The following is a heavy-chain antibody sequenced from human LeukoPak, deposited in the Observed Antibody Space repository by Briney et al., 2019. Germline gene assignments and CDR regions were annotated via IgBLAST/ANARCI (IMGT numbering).Heavy chain of an antibody. J-gene: IGHJ4*02. CDR3: ARHGAAAVLLFDY. CDR1: GGTFSSYA. V-gene: IGHV1-69*13. Sequence: GASVKVSCKASGGTFSSYAISWVRQAPGQGLEWMGGIIPIFGTANYAQKFQGRVTITADESTSTAHMELSSLRSEDTAVYYCARHGAAAVLLFDYWGQGTLVTVSS. D-gene: IGHD6-13*01. CDR2: IIPIFGTA.